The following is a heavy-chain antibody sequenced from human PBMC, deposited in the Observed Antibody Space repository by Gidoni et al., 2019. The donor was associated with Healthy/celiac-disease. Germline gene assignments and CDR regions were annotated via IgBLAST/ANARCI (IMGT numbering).Heavy chain of an antibody. V-gene: IGHV4-61*01. CDR1: GGSVSSGRSY. CDR2: IYSSGST. D-gene: IGHD3-9*01. J-gene: IGHJ2*01. Sequence: QVQLQSSCPRLVKPSVTLSLTCTVSGGSVSSGRSYWSWIRQPPGKGLEWIGYIYSSGSTNYNHSLKSRVTIAADTSKNQFSLKLSSVTAADTAGYYCARDRRRDDSLSGYLRYFDLWGRGTMVTVSS. CDR3: ARDRRRDDSLSGYLRYFDL.